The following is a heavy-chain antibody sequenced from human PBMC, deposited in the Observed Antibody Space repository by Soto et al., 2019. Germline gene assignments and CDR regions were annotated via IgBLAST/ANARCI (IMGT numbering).Heavy chain of an antibody. D-gene: IGHD3-16*01. CDR1: GGSISGATYY. CDR3: ATDIMGGVFV. Sequence: QVQLQESGPGLVQPSQTLSLICSVSGGSISGATYYWNWIRQQPGKGLEWIVYISSSGNSLYNPSFASQLTISVALSKSHFSMQLSSATAADTAIYHCATDIMGGVFVGCQRTTVNASS. CDR2: ISSSGNS. J-gene: IGHJ6*02. V-gene: IGHV4-31*01.